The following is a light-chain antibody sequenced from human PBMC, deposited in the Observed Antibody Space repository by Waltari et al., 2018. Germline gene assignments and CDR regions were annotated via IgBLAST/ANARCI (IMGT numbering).Light chain of an antibody. J-gene: IGLJ2*01. CDR1: SSDFGTYNL. CDR2: EGS. Sequence: QSALTQPASVSGSPGQPITISCTGSSSDFGTYNLVSWYQQYPGKAPKVMIYEGSKRPSGVSSRFSASKSGNTASLTISVLQAEDEADYYCCSYALRSVVFGGGTKVTVL. V-gene: IGLV2-23*01. CDR3: CSYALRSVV.